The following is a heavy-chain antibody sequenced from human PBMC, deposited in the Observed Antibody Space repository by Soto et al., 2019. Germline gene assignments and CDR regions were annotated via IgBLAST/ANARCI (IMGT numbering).Heavy chain of an antibody. D-gene: IGHD6-6*01. CDR1: GGTFSSYA. CDR2: IIPIFGTA. J-gene: IGHJ6*02. V-gene: IGHV1-69*13. CDR3: ARAYSSSNYYYYGMDV. Sequence: SVKVSCKASGGTFSSYAISWVRQAPGQGLEWMGGIIPIFGTANCAQKFQGRVTITADESTSTAYMELSSLRSEDTAVYYCARAYSSSNYYYYGMDVWGQGTTVTVSS.